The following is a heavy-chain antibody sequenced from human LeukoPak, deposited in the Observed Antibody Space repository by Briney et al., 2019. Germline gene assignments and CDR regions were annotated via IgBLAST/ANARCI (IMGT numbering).Heavy chain of an antibody. Sequence: PSETRSLTCTVSGGSISSYYWSWIRQPPGKGLEWIGNIYGSGYTNYNPSLKSRVTMSIDTSKNHFSLKLTSVTAADTATYYCARETSLAGFASGLGLNYWGQGILVSVSS. J-gene: IGHJ4*01. CDR1: GGSISSYY. CDR2: IYGSGYT. D-gene: IGHD6-19*01. CDR3: ARETSLAGFASGLGLNY. V-gene: IGHV4-59*01.